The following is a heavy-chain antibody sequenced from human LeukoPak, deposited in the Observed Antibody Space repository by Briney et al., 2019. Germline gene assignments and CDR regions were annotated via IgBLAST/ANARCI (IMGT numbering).Heavy chain of an antibody. CDR1: GFTFSSYA. Sequence: GGSLRLSCAASGFTFSSYAMHWVRQAPGKGLEWVAVISYDGSNKYYADSVKGRFTISRDNSKNTLYLQMNSLRAEDTAVYYCARYNYYGSGSYSPDHYYYGMDVWGQGTTVTVSS. CDR3: ARYNYYGSGSYSPDHYYYGMDV. D-gene: IGHD3-10*01. V-gene: IGHV3-30-3*01. J-gene: IGHJ6*02. CDR2: ISYDGSNK.